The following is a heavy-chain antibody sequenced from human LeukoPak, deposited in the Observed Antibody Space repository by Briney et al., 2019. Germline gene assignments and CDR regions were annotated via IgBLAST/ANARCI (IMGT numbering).Heavy chain of an antibody. J-gene: IGHJ4*02. D-gene: IGHD2-2*01. Sequence: GESLKISCKGSGYSFTSYWIGWVRQMPGKGLEWMGIIYPGDSDTGYSPSFQGQVTISADKSISTAYLQWSSLKASDTAMYYCARHYPNVVVPAAIPDYFDYWGQGTLVTVSS. CDR3: ARHYPNVVVPAAIPDYFDY. CDR1: GYSFTSYW. V-gene: IGHV5-51*01. CDR2: IYPGDSDT.